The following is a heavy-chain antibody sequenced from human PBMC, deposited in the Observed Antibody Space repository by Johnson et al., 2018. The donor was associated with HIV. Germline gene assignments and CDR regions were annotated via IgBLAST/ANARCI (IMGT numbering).Heavy chain of an antibody. Sequence: RLVESGGGVVQPGRSLRLSCAASGFIFSNYAMHWVRQAPGKGLEWVAVLLNDGNTEYVDSVRGRVTISRDNSKYTLDLQMDSLRADDTAVYYCAKDQIQRWSYVGTFDVWGQGTMVTVSS. V-gene: IGHV3-30-3*01. J-gene: IGHJ3*01. CDR3: AKDQIQRWSYVGTFDV. CDR2: LLNDGNTE. D-gene: IGHD4-23*01. CDR1: GFIFSNYA.